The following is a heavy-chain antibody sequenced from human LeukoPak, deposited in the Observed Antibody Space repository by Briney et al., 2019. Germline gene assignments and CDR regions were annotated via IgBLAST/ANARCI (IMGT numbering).Heavy chain of an antibody. CDR3: ARGGRVSSWSPGLDY. V-gene: IGHV4-59*11. D-gene: IGHD6-13*01. CDR1: GGSMTTHH. J-gene: IGHJ4*02. Sequence: SETPSLTCTVSGGSMTTHHWNWIRQTPGKGLEWIGYVFDSGRTKENPSLKSRVTLSADTSKNQLSLRLSSVTAADTGVYYCARGGRVSSWSPGLDYWGQGTLVTVSS. CDR2: VFDSGRT.